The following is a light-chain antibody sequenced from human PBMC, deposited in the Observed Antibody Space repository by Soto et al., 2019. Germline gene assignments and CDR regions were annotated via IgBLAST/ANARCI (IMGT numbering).Light chain of an antibody. Sequence: QAVLTQPALLAGAPGQSLTISRTGNSRDVGNYNLISSYQQHPGKAPKLLIYAVSKRPSGVSNRFSGSKSGNTASLTISGLQADDEADYYCCSYAGDSYVFGTGTRSPS. CDR1: SRDVGNYNL. V-gene: IGLV2-23*02. CDR3: CSYAGDSYV. J-gene: IGLJ1*01. CDR2: AVS.